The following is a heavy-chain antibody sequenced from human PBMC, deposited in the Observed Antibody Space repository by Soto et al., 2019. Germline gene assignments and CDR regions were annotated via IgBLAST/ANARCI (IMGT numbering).Heavy chain of an antibody. V-gene: IGHV3-48*01. CDR1: GFTFSTYS. CDR2: ISSSSSTI. CDR3: ARGDYGDYPGAGEFDY. J-gene: IGHJ4*02. Sequence: GGSLRLSCAASGFTFSTYSMSWVRQAPGKGLEWVSFISSSSSTIYYADSVKGRFTISRDNAKNSLYLQMNSLRAEDTAVYYCARGDYGDYPGAGEFDYWGQGTLVTVSS. D-gene: IGHD4-17*01.